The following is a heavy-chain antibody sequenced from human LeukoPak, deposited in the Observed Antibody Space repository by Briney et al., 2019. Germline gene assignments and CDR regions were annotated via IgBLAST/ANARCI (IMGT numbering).Heavy chain of an antibody. D-gene: IGHD6-19*01. Sequence: KPSETLSLTCTVSGGSISSSSYYWGWIRQPPGKGLEWIGSIYYSGSTYYNPSLKSRVTISVDTSKNQFSLKLSSVTAADTAVYYCARDSSGWSFFDYWGQGTLVTVSS. V-gene: IGHV4-39*07. CDR2: IYYSGST. J-gene: IGHJ4*02. CDR1: GGSISSSSYY. CDR3: ARDSSGWSFFDY.